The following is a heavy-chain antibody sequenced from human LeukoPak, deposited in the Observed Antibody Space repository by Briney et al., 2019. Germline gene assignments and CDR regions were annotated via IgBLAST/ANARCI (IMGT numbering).Heavy chain of an antibody. CDR1: GYRYTSYW. Sequence: GESLKISCKGSGYRYTSYWIGWVRQMPGKGLEWMGIIYPGDSDTRYSPSFQGQVTISADKSITTAYLQWSSLKASDTAMYYCARSDTAMGDYFDYWGQGTPVTVSS. CDR2: IYPGDSDT. V-gene: IGHV5-51*01. CDR3: ARSDTAMGDYFDY. J-gene: IGHJ4*02. D-gene: IGHD5-18*01.